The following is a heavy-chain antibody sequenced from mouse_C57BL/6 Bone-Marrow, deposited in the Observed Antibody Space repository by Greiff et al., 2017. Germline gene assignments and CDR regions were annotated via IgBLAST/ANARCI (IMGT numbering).Heavy chain of an antibody. V-gene: IGHV1-53*01. CDR3: ARVRLNEGEWFAY. CDR1: GYTFTSYW. CDR2: INPSNGGT. D-gene: IGHD1-2*01. Sequence: QVQLQQPGTELVKPGASVKLSCKASGYTFTSYWMHWVKQRPGQGLEWIGNINPSNGGTNYNEKFKSKATLTVDKSSSTAYMQHSSLTSEDSAVYYFARVRLNEGEWFAYWGQGTLVTVSA. J-gene: IGHJ3*01.